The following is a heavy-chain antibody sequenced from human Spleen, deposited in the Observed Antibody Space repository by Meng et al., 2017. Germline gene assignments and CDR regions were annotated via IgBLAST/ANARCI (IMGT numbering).Heavy chain of an antibody. CDR1: GYSFTNYW. V-gene: IGHV5-51*01. D-gene: IGHD6-19*01. Sequence: KVSCKGSGYSFTNYWIGWVRQMPGKGLEWMGIIYPSDSDTRYSPSFQGQVTISADKSISTAYLQWNRLKASYTAIYYCANTYTSGWYYFDYWGQGMLVIVSS. J-gene: IGHJ4*02. CDR3: ANTYTSGWYYFDY. CDR2: IYPSDSDT.